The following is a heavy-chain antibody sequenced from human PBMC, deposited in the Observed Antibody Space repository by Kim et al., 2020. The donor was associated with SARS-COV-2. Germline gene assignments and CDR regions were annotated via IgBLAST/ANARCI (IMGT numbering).Heavy chain of an antibody. CDR1: GFTFSSYS. V-gene: IGHV3-48*02. CDR2: ISSSSSTI. Sequence: GGSLRLSCAASGFTFSSYSMNWVRQAPGKGLEWVSYISSSSSTIYYADSVKGRFTISRDNAKNSLYLQMNSLRDEDTAVYYCSRDGGSGMVRGVTFFPPWGQGTLVTVSS. D-gene: IGHD3-10*01. CDR3: SRDGGSGMVRGVTFFPP. J-gene: IGHJ5*02.